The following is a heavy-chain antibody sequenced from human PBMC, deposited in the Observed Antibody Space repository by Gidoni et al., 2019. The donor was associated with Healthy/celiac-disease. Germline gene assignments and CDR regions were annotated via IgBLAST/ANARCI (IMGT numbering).Heavy chain of an antibody. CDR3: AHIVDLAYCGGDCYSGDY. D-gene: IGHD2-21*02. Sequence: QTTLKESGPTPVKPTQTLTLTCTLSGFPLRTSGVGVGWIRQPPGKALEWLALIYWVDDKRYSPSLKSRLTLTKDTSKNQVVLTMTHMDPVDTATYYCAHIVDLAYCGGDCYSGDYWGQGTLVTVSS. V-gene: IGHV2-5*02. CDR1: GFPLRTSGVG. J-gene: IGHJ4*02. CDR2: IYWVDDK.